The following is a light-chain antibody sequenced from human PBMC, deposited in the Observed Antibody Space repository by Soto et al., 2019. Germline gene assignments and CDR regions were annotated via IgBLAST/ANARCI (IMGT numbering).Light chain of an antibody. CDR3: QQYNNWPLT. CDR2: DAY. Sequence: EIVLTQSPATLSSFPGDRVTLSCRASQYINTRLAWYQHRPGQAPRLLIYDAYLRATGVPARFSGSGSGTEFTLTISSLQSEDFAVYYCQQYNNWPLTFGGGTKVDIK. CDR1: QYINTR. V-gene: IGKV3-15*01. J-gene: IGKJ4*01.